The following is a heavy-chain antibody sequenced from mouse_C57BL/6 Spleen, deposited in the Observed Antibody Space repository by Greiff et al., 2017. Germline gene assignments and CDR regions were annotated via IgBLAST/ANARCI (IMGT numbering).Heavy chain of an antibody. CDR1: GYTFTDYY. V-gene: IGHV1-26*01. J-gene: IGHJ4*01. CDR2: INPNNGGT. CDR3: AREGARAMDY. Sequence: EVQLQQSGPELVKPGASVKISCKASGYTFTDYYMNWVKQCPGKSLEWIGDINPNNGGTSYNQKFKGKATLTVDKSSSTAYMEHRSLTSEDSAVYYCAREGARAMDYWGQGTSVTVSS.